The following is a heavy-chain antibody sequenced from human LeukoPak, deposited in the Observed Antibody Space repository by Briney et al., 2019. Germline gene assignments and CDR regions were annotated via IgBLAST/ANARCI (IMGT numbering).Heavy chain of an antibody. V-gene: IGHV6-1*01. J-gene: IGHJ4*02. CDR1: GDSVSSNSAA. CDR3: AREEAGTYGFEY. Sequence: SQTLSLTCAIFGDSVSSNSAAWNWIRQSPSRGLEWLGRAFYRSQWYNDYAVSVKGRIANNPDTSKNQFSLQLNSVTPEDTAVYYCAREEAGTYGFEYWGQGTLVTVSS. D-gene: IGHD3-10*01. CDR2: AFYRSQWYN.